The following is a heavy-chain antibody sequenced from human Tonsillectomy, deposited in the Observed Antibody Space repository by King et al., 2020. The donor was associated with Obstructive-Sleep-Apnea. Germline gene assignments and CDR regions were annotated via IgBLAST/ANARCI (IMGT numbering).Heavy chain of an antibody. V-gene: IGHV3-21*01. CDR2: ISSSSSYI. Sequence: VQLVESGGGLVKPGGSLRLSCAASGFTFSSYSMNWVRQAPGKGLEWVSSISSSSSYIYYADSVKGRFTISRDNAKNSLYLQINSLRAEDTAVYYCARDKDSSGWYYYYYGMDVWGQGTTVTVSS. CDR3: ARDKDSSGWYYYYYGMDV. J-gene: IGHJ6*02. CDR1: GFTFSSYS. D-gene: IGHD6-19*01.